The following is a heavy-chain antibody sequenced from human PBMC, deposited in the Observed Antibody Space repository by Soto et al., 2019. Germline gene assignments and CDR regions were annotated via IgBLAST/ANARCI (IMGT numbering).Heavy chain of an antibody. Sequence: EVQLVESGGGLIQPGGSLRLSCAASGFTVSSNYMSWVRQAPGKGLEGVSVIYSGGSTYYADSVKGRFTLSRENSKNTLSLQMNSLRAEDTAVYYCARRILYDHAFDIWGQGTMVTVSS. D-gene: IGHD2-15*01. J-gene: IGHJ3*02. CDR3: ARRILYDHAFDI. CDR2: IYSGGST. V-gene: IGHV3-53*01. CDR1: GFTVSSNY.